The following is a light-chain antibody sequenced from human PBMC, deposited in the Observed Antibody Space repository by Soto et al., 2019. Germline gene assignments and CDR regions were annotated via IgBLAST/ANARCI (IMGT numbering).Light chain of an antibody. V-gene: IGKV1-27*01. Sequence: DIQMTQSPSSLSASVGDRVTITCRASQGISNNLAWYQQKPGKDPKLLIYAATTLQSGVPSRFSGSGSGTDFTLTISSLQPEDVATYYCQKYDSALYTFGQGTKLELK. CDR3: QKYDSALYT. CDR2: AAT. J-gene: IGKJ2*01. CDR1: QGISNN.